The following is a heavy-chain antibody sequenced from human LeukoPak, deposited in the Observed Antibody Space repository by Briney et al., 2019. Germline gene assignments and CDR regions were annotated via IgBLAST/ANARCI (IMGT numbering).Heavy chain of an antibody. Sequence: GSSVKVSCKASGGTFSSYAISWVRQAPGQGLEWMGGIIPIFGTANYAQKFQGRVTITADESTSTAYMELSSLRSEDTAVYYCARNNYYGSGSYYTDWGQGTLVTVSS. V-gene: IGHV1-69*01. CDR1: GGTFSSYA. CDR2: IIPIFGTA. CDR3: ARNNYYGSGSYYTD. J-gene: IGHJ4*02. D-gene: IGHD3-10*01.